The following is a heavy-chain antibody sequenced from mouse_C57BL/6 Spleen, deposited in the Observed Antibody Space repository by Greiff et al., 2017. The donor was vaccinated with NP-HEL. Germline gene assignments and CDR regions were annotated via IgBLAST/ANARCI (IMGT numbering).Heavy chain of an antibody. CDR1: GYTFTSYD. J-gene: IGHJ3*01. V-gene: IGHV1-85*01. D-gene: IGHD4-1*01. Sequence: VKLVESGPELVKPGASVKLSCKASGYTFTSYDINWVKQRPGQGLEWIGWIYPRDGSTKYNEKFKGKATLTVDTSSSTAYMELHSLTSEDSAVYFCAQTGLFAYWGQGTLVTVSA. CDR2: IYPRDGST. CDR3: AQTGLFAY.